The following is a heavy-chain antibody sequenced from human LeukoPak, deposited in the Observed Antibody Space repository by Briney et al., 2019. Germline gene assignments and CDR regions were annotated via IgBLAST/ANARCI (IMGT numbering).Heavy chain of an antibody. CDR3: ARDKAWAFDI. J-gene: IGHJ3*02. CDR1: GFTLSSYN. Sequence: GGSLRLSCAASGFTLSSYNINWVRRAPGKGLEWISSITEGNSATYYADSVKGRFTISRDNAKNSLYLQMNSLRDEDTAMYYCARDKAWAFDIWGQGTMVTVSS. V-gene: IGHV3-48*02. CDR2: ITEGNSAT.